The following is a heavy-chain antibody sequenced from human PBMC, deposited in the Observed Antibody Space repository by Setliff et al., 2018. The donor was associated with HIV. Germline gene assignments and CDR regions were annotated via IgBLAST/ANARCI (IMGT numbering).Heavy chain of an antibody. Sequence: SETLSLTCAVSGGSVDSRDSYWGWIRQPPGKGLERIGNILYGWTTYYTPSLKSRVSISVDTSRNQFSLRLNSVTAADTAVYYCARPTTGLGGGAAFDIWGQGTMVTVSS. J-gene: IGHJ3*02. CDR2: ILYGWTT. CDR1: GGSVDSRDSY. CDR3: ARPTTGLGGGAAFDI. D-gene: IGHD2-8*01. V-gene: IGHV4-39*01.